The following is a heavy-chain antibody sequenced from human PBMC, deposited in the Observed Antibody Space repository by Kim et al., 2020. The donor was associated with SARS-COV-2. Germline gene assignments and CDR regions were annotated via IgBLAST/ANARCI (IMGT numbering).Heavy chain of an antibody. D-gene: IGHD3-16*02. CDR1: GYTFTSYG. V-gene: IGHV1-18*01. CDR2: ISTKNRNT. J-gene: IGHJ5*02. CDR3: VRHSYPSSWNYLLGWFDP. Sequence: ASVKVSCKASGYTFTSYGISWVRQAPGQGLEWMGWISTKNRNTNYVQKYQDRVTMTTDTSTSTAYMELTSLRSDDTAVYYCVRHSYPSSWNYLLGWFDPWGQGNLVPVSS.